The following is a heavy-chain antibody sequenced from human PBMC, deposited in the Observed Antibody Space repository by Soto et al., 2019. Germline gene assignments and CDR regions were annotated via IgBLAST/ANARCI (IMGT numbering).Heavy chain of an antibody. Sequence: SETLSLTCTVSGGSISSGGYYWSRIRKNPGKGLEWIGYIYYSGSTYYNPSLKSRVTMSVATSKNQFSLTLSSVTAADTAVYFCAREKGTDGYDNTPGGMDFWGPGTLVTVSS. D-gene: IGHD2-15*01. V-gene: IGHV4-61*08. CDR1: GGSISSGGYY. J-gene: IGHJ4*02. CDR3: AREKGTDGYDNTPGGMDF. CDR2: IYYSGST.